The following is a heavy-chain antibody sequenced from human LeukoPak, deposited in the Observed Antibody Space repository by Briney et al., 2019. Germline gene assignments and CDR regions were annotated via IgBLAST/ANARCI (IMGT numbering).Heavy chain of an antibody. D-gene: IGHD2-2*01. CDR3: ARLAASSCNFDY. CDR1: GYSISSGYY. V-gene: IGHV4-38-2*01. J-gene: IGHJ4*02. CDR2: IYHSGST. Sequence: SETLSLTCAVSGYSISSGYYWGWIRQPPGKGLEWIGSIYHSGSTYYNPSLKSRVTISVDTSKSQFSLKLSSVTAADTAVYYCARLAASSCNFDYWGQGTLVTVSS.